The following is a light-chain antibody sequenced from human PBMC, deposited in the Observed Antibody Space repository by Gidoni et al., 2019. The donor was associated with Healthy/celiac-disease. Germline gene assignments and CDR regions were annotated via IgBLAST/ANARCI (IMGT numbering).Light chain of an antibody. Sequence: DIVMTQYPDYLAVSLGERATINRKSSQNILYSSNNKNYLTWYQQKPGQPPRLLIYWASTREFGVPDRFSGSGSGTDFTLTISSLQAEDVAVYYCQQYYSASYTFGQGTRLEIK. CDR2: WAS. V-gene: IGKV4-1*01. CDR3: QQYYSASYT. J-gene: IGKJ2*01. CDR1: QNILYSSNNKNY.